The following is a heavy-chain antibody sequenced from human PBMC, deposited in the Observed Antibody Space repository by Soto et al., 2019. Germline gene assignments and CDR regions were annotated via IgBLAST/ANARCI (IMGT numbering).Heavy chain of an antibody. D-gene: IGHD3-10*01. J-gene: IGHJ6*02. CDR1: GGSISSGGYS. Sequence: SETLSLTCAVSGGSISSGGYSWSWIRQPPGKGLEWIGYIYHSGSTYYNPSLKSRVTISVDSSKNQFSLKLSSVTAADTVVYYCARQGFGPLHGLVDVWGQGTTGTVSS. V-gene: IGHV4-30-2*01. CDR2: IYHSGST. CDR3: ARQGFGPLHGLVDV.